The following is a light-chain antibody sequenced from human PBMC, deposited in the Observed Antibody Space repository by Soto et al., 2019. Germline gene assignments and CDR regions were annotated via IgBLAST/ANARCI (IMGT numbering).Light chain of an antibody. J-gene: IGKJ2*01. Sequence: EVVLTQSPATLSLSPGERATLSCRASQSISTYLAWYQQKPGRSPRLLISDASNRATGIPARFSGSGTGTDFTLTIRSLEPEDFVVYYCQQRSNWPPTFGQGTKLEIK. CDR1: QSISTY. V-gene: IGKV3-11*01. CDR2: DAS. CDR3: QQRSNWPPT.